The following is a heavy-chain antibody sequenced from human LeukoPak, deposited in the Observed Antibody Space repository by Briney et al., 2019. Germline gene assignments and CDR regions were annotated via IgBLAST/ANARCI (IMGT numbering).Heavy chain of an antibody. CDR3: ARARGYSGYESKWYYYGMDV. CDR2: IYSGGST. Sequence: GGSLRLSCVASGFTVSSNYMSWVRQAPGKGLEWVSVIYSGGSTYYADSVKGRFTISRDNSKNTLYVQMNSLRAEDTAVYYCARARGYSGYESKWYYYGMDVWGQGTTVTVSS. D-gene: IGHD5-12*01. CDR1: GFTVSSNY. J-gene: IGHJ6*02. V-gene: IGHV3-53*01.